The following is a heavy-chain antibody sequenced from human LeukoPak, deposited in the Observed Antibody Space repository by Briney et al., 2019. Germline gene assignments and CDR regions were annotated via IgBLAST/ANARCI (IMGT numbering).Heavy chain of an antibody. J-gene: IGHJ4*02. CDR2: IRNKANSYTT. CDR3: ARAPTVTAESAFGY. V-gene: IGHV3-72*01. CDR1: GFTFSDHY. Sequence: GGSLRLSCAASGFTFSDHYMDWVRQAPGKGLEWVGRIRNKANSYTTEYAASVKGRFTISRDNSRHTLYLQMGSLRTEDMGVYYCARAPTVTAESAFGYWGQGTLVTVSS. D-gene: IGHD4-17*01.